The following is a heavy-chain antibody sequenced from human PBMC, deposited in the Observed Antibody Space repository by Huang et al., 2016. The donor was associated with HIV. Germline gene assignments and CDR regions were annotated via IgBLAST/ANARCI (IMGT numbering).Heavy chain of an antibody. CDR2: INNGGRR. CDR1: GGSFTNYY. Sequence: QQQLQQWGAGLLKPSETLSLTCAVYGGSFTNYYWGWIRQPPGKGLEWIGEINNGGRRHYRPSLKRRVTISLDTSKNQVSLKLTSVSAADTAVYYCVRGPRYVSADWYARLRNYWFFDLWGRGSLVSVSS. J-gene: IGHJ2*01. CDR3: VRGPRYVSADWYARLRNYWFFDL. V-gene: IGHV4-34*01. D-gene: IGHD3-9*01.